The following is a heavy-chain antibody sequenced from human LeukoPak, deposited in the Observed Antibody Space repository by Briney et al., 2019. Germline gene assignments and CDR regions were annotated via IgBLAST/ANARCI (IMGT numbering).Heavy chain of an antibody. CDR1: GFTFSSYE. CDR2: ISIGGGVNR. CDR3: ARIGTTTRGPAGLDV. Sequence: GGSLTLSCAASGFTFSSYETNWVRQAPREGLGWVSYISIGGGVNRFYSESVKGRFTISRDNAKNSLYLHMKSVRAEDTGVYYCARIGTTTRGPAGLDVWGQGTTVTVSS. V-gene: IGHV3-48*03. D-gene: IGHD2/OR15-2a*01. J-gene: IGHJ6*02.